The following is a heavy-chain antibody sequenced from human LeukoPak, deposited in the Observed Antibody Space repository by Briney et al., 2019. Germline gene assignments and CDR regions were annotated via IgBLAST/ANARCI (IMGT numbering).Heavy chain of an antibody. D-gene: IGHD6-19*01. J-gene: IGHJ3*02. CDR2: ISAYNGNT. CDR1: GYTFTSYG. V-gene: IGHV1-18*01. Sequence: GSVKVSCKASGYTFTSYGISWVRPAPGQGLEWMGWISAYNGNTNYAQKLQGRVTMTTDTSTSTAYMELRSLRSDDTAVYYCARDMDEQWLVREGDAFDIWGQGTMVTVSS. CDR3: ARDMDEQWLVREGDAFDI.